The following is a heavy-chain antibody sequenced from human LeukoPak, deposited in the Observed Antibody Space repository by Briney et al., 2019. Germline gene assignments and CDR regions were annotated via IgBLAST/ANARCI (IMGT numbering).Heavy chain of an antibody. J-gene: IGHJ4*02. V-gene: IGHV1-2*02. D-gene: IGHD6-19*01. CDR1: GYTFTGYY. CDR3: ARVAGTGEAIEY. Sequence: ASVKVSCKASGYTFTGYYMHWVRQAPGQGLKWMGWINPNSGGTNYAQKFQGRVTMTRDTSISTAYMELSRLRSDDTAVYYCARVAGTGEAIEYWGQGTLVTVSS. CDR2: INPNSGGT.